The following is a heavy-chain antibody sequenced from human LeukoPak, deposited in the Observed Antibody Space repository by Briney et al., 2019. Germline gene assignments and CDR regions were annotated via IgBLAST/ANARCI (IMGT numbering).Heavy chain of an antibody. J-gene: IGHJ3*02. V-gene: IGHV3-21*01. D-gene: IGHD7-27*01. CDR1: GFTFSSYS. CDR3: ARDGDAFDI. CDR2: ISASSSYI. Sequence: GGSLRLSCAASGFTFSSYSMNWVRQAPGKGLEWVSFISASSSYIHYADSVKGRFTISRDNAKNSLYLQMNSLRAEDTAVYYCARDGDAFDIWGQGTMVTVSS.